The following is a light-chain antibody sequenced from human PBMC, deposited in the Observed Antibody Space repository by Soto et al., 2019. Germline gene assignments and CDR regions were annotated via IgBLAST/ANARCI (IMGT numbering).Light chain of an antibody. CDR3: QQYSSMLS. J-gene: IGKJ4*01. V-gene: IGKV1-33*01. CDR2: DAS. Sequence: DIQMTQSPSSLSASVGDRVTIACQSSHDVSWNLNWFQQKPGEAPKLLIYDASNLERGVTSKFSGNGSGTDFTLTTSSLQPEDVATYDCQQYSSMLSFGGGTEVDLK. CDR1: HDVSWN.